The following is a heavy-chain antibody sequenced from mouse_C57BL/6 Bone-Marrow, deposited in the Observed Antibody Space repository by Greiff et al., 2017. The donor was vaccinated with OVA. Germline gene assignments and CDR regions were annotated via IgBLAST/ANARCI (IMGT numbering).Heavy chain of an antibody. J-gene: IGHJ1*03. D-gene: IGHD1-1*01. CDR2: IYPRDGST. CDR3: ARGAAVVATRYFDV. Sequence: QVQLQQSGPELVKPGASVKLSCKASGYTFTSYYINWVKQRPGQGLEWIGLIYPRDGSTNYNEKFKGKATLTVDTSSSTAYMELHSLTSEDSEVYLGARGAAVVATRYFDVWGTGTTVTVSS. CDR1: GYTFTSYY. V-gene: IGHV1-85*01.